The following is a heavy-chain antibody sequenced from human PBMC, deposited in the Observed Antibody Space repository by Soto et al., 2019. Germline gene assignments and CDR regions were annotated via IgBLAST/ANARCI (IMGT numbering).Heavy chain of an antibody. Sequence: ASVKLSFKASGGTLSSYAISWWRQAPGQGLEWMGGIIPIFGTANYVQKFQGRVTITADESTSTAYMELSSLRYEDTAVYYRASDSGSYYESFDYWGQGTLVTVSS. V-gene: IGHV1-69*13. CDR2: IIPIFGTA. D-gene: IGHD1-26*01. J-gene: IGHJ4*02. CDR1: GGTLSSYA. CDR3: ASDSGSYYESFDY.